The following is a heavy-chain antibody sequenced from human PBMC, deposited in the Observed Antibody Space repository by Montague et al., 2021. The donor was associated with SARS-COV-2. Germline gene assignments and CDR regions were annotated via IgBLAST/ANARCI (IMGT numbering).Heavy chain of an antibody. CDR2: INHGGST. Sequence: SDTLSLTCAVHGGSFSGYYWNWIRQRPGKGLEWIGEINHGGSTNYNPSLKNRLTISTDTSKNQFSLKLTSVAATDTAVYYCARLRDGVVPSPILGIGPYFTYYYMDVWGKGTTVTVSS. D-gene: IGHD2-2*02. CDR1: GGSFSGYY. J-gene: IGHJ6*03. V-gene: IGHV4-34*01. CDR3: ARLRDGVVPSPILGIGPYFTYYYMDV.